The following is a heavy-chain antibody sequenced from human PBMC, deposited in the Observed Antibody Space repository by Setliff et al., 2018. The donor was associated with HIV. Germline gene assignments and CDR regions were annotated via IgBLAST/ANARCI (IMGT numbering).Heavy chain of an antibody. Sequence: PSETLSLTCTVSGGSISSGSYYWSWIRQPAGKGLEWIGHIYTSGGTNYNPSLKSRVTISVDTSKNQFSLKLSSVTAADTAVYFFARGTYYYYYYMDVWGKGTTVTVSS. CDR2: IYTSGGT. CDR3: ARGTYYYYYYMDV. D-gene: IGHD1-1*01. J-gene: IGHJ6*03. V-gene: IGHV4-61*09. CDR1: GGSISSGSYY.